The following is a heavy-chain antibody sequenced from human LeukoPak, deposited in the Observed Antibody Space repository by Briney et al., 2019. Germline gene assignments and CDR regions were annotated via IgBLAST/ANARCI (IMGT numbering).Heavy chain of an antibody. CDR3: AAAAGISAFDY. Sequence: GGSLRLSCAASGFTFSSYWMHWVRQSPGKGLVWVSCISGDGSNRRYADSVKGRFTISRDNAKDTLYLQLDSLRAEDTAVYYCAAAAGISAFDYWGQGTLVTVSS. J-gene: IGHJ4*02. V-gene: IGHV3-74*01. CDR1: GFTFSSYW. CDR2: ISGDGSNR. D-gene: IGHD6-13*01.